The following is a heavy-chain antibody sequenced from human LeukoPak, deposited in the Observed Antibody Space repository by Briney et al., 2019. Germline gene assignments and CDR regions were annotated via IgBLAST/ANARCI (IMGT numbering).Heavy chain of an antibody. CDR1: GYSFILYG. V-gene: IGHV1-18*01. CDR3: ARGFNWFDP. J-gene: IGHJ5*02. CDR2: ISTSTGDT. Sequence: ASVKVSCKTSGYSFILYGISWVRQAPGQGPEWMGWISTSTGDTKYTQKFQGRVTMTRDTSISTAYMELSRLRSDDTAVYYCARGFNWFDPWGQGTLVTVSS.